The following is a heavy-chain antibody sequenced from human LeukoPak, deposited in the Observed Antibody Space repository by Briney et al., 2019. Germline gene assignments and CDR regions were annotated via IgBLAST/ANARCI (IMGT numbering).Heavy chain of an antibody. V-gene: IGHV1-46*01. CDR3: ARDACSSRICSAGGNWFDP. CDR2: INPSGGST. D-gene: IGHD2-2*01. CDR1: GYTFTSYG. Sequence: ASVKVSCKASGYTFTSYGISWVRQAPGLGLEWMGIINPSGGSTNYAQKFQGRVTMTRDTSTSTVYMELSSLRSEDTAVYYCARDACSSRICSAGGNWFDPWGQGTLVTVSS. J-gene: IGHJ5*02.